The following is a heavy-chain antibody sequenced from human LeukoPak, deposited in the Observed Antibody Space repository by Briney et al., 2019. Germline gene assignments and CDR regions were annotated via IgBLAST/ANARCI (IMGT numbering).Heavy chain of an antibody. CDR2: INPSGGST. Sequence: ASVTVSCKASGYTFTSYYMHWVRQAPGQGLEGVGIINPSGGSTSYAQKFQGRVTMTRDTSTSTVYMELSSLRSEDTAVYYCARSRITIFGVVPAPQYWGQGTLVTVSS. V-gene: IGHV1-46*01. CDR3: ARSRITIFGVVPAPQY. D-gene: IGHD3-3*01. CDR1: GYTFTSYY. J-gene: IGHJ4*02.